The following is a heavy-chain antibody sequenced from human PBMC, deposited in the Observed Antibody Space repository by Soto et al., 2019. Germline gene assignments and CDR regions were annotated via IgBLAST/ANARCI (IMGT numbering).Heavy chain of an antibody. V-gene: IGHV3-30-3*01. CDR3: ARNPNNDDILTGYYPYYFDY. CDR2: ISYDGSNK. D-gene: IGHD3-9*01. J-gene: IGHJ4*02. Sequence: GGSLRLSCAACGFTFSTYAFHGVRQAPGKGLEWVAVISYDGSNKYYADSVKGRFTVSRDNSKNRLYLRMNSLRLDDTAVYYCARNPNNDDILTGYYPYYFDYWDQGSLVTVSS. CDR1: GFTFSTYA.